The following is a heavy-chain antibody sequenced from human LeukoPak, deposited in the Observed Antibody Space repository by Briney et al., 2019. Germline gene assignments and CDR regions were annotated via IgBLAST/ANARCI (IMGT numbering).Heavy chain of an antibody. CDR1: GGTLNSHT. J-gene: IGHJ5*02. V-gene: IGHV1-69*08. Sequence: ASVKVSCKASGGTLNSHTFSWVRQAPGQGLEWMGRITPIIDSAKYAQNFQDRVTITADKSTSTVYMELSSLRSEDTAVYFCARVNLRGSQYNWFDPWGQGTLVTVSS. CDR3: ARVNLRGSQYNWFDP. CDR2: ITPIIDSA. D-gene: IGHD1-26*01.